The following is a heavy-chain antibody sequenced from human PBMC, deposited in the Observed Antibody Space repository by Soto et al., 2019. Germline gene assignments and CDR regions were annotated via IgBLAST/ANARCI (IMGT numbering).Heavy chain of an antibody. V-gene: IGHV3-20*01. Sequence: PGGSLRLSCAASGFTFDDYGMSWVRQATGKGLEWVSGINWNGGSTGYADSVKGRFTIYRENAKNSLYLQMNSLRAEDTALYHCARDRFMTTLTTDFYGLNWFDPWGQGTLVTVSS. CDR2: INWNGGST. J-gene: IGHJ5*02. CDR3: ARDRFMTTLTTDFYGLNWFDP. CDR1: GFTFDDYG. D-gene: IGHD4-17*01.